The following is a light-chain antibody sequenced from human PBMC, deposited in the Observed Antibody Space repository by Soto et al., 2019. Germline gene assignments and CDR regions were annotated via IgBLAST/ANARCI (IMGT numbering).Light chain of an antibody. V-gene: IGKV3-20*01. CDR3: PQYTGPPTT. J-gene: IGKJ5*01. Sequence: VLTQSPASLSVSPGARATLSCRASQSVRRNLAWSQQKPGQAPRLRIYGASSRATGITVRVSGIGSGTDLTLKITRLETEDAAVYFCPQYTGPPTTFGQGTRLEIK. CDR1: QSVRRN. CDR2: GAS.